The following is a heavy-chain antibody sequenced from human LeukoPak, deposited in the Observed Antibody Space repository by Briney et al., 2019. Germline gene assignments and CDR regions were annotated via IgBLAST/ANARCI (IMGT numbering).Heavy chain of an antibody. J-gene: IGHJ4*02. D-gene: IGHD4-17*01. CDR2: INSDGSFT. Sequence: GGSLTLSVAASGFTFSDCWLHWVRQAPGKGLVWVSRINSDGSFTSYADFVKGRFTISRDDAKNTLYLQMNSLRAEDTAIYYGASRRHDYAGTLFDYWGQGTLVTVSS. CDR1: GFTFSDCW. V-gene: IGHV3-74*01. CDR3: ASRRHDYAGTLFDY.